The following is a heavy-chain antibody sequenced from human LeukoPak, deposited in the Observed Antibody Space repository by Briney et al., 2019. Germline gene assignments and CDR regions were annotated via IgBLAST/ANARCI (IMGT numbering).Heavy chain of an antibody. D-gene: IGHD6-13*01. V-gene: IGHV3-33*06. CDR2: IWYDGSNK. J-gene: IGHJ4*02. CDR3: AKDQQQQLVTYYFDY. Sequence: PGRSLRLSCAASGFTFSSYGMHWVRQAPGKGLEWVAVIWYDGSNKYYADSVKGRFTISRDNSKNTLYLQRNSLRAEDTAVYYCAKDQQQQLVTYYFDYWGQGTLVTVSS. CDR1: GFTFSSYG.